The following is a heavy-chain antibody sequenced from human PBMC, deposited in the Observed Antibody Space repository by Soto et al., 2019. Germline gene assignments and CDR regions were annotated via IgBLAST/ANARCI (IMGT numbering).Heavy chain of an antibody. J-gene: IGHJ3*02. CDR2: ISGSGGST. CDR3: AKDWKYYYGSGSYPDAFDI. D-gene: IGHD3-10*01. CDR1: GFTFSSYA. Sequence: EVQLLESGGGLVQPGGSLRLSCAASGFTFSSYAMSWVRQAPGKGLEWVSAISGSGGSTYYADSVKGRFTISRDNSKNTLYLQMNSLRAEDTAVYYCAKDWKYYYGSGSYPDAFDIWGQGTMVTVSS. V-gene: IGHV3-23*01.